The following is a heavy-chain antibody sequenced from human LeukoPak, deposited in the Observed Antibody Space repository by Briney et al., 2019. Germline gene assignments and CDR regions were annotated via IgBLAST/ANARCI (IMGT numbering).Heavy chain of an antibody. CDR3: AKGYSGYLDY. D-gene: IGHD1-26*01. CDR1: GFTFSSYG. V-gene: IGHV3-30*18. Sequence: GGSLRLSCAASGFTFSSYGMHWVRQAPGKGLEWVAVISYDGSNKHYADSVKGRFTISRDNSKNTLYLQMNSLRAEDTAVYYCAKGYSGYLDYWGQGTLVTVSS. CDR2: ISYDGSNK. J-gene: IGHJ4*02.